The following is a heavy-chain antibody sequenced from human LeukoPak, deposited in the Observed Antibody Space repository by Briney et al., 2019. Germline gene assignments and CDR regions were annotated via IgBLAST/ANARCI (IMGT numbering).Heavy chain of an antibody. CDR3: ATRGYSSSWSIDY. D-gene: IGHD6-13*01. V-gene: IGHV5-51*01. Sequence: GESLKISCKGSGYSFTSYWIGWARQMPGKGLEWMGIIYPGDSDTRYSPSFQGQVTISADKSISTAYLQWSSLKASDTAMYYCATRGYSSSWSIDYWGQGTLVTVSS. CDR1: GYSFTSYW. J-gene: IGHJ4*02. CDR2: IYPGDSDT.